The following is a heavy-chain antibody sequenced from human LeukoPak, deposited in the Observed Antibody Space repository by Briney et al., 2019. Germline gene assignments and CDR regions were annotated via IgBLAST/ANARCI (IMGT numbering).Heavy chain of an antibody. V-gene: IGHV4-39*07. CDR2: IYYSGST. CDR1: GGSISSSSYY. J-gene: IGHJ1*01. CDR3: ARGGNYDILTGYSEYFQH. Sequence: TPSETLSLTCTVSGGSISSSSYYWGWIRQPPGKGLEWIGSIYYSGSTYYNPSLKSRVTISVDTSKNQFSLKLSSVTAADTAVYYCARGGNYDILTGYSEYFQHWGQGTLSPSPQ. D-gene: IGHD3-9*01.